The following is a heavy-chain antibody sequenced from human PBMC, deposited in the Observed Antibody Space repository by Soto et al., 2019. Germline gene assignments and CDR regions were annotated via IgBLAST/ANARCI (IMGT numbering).Heavy chain of an antibody. V-gene: IGHV1-18*01. J-gene: IGHJ4*02. CDR2: ISADDGNT. Sequence: ASVKVSCNASGYTFTSYGISWVRQAPGKGLEWMGWISADDGNTNYAQKLQGRVTMTEDTSTDTAYMELSSLRSEDTAVYYCATGVSSWYFFDYWGQGTLVTVSS. D-gene: IGHD6-13*01. CDR1: GYTFTSYG. CDR3: ATGVSSWYFFDY.